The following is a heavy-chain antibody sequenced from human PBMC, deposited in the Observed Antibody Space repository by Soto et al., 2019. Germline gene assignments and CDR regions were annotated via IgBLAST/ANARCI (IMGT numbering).Heavy chain of an antibody. CDR1: GGTFSSYA. Sequence: PSVKVSCKASGGTFSSYAISWVRQAPGQGLEWMGGIIPIFGTANYAQKFQGRVTITADESTSTAYMELSSLRSEDTAVYYCAKTPGYDSSGYYGMDVWGQGTTVTVSS. CDR2: IIPIFGTA. V-gene: IGHV1-69*13. CDR3: AKTPGYDSSGYYGMDV. J-gene: IGHJ6*02. D-gene: IGHD3-22*01.